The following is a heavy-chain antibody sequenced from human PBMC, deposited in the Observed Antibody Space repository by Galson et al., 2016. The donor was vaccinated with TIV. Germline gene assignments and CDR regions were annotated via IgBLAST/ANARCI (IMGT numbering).Heavy chain of an antibody. V-gene: IGHV5-51*01. Sequence: QSGAEVKKPGESLKISCEGSGYSFTNYWIAWVRQMPGKGLVWMVIIYPYDSDPRYSPSFQGQVTISANKSISTAYVQWSSLKASDTAMYFCARHPLSRAFDIWGQGTVVTVSS. J-gene: IGHJ3*02. CDR3: ARHPLSRAFDI. CDR1: GYSFTNYW. CDR2: IYPYDSDP.